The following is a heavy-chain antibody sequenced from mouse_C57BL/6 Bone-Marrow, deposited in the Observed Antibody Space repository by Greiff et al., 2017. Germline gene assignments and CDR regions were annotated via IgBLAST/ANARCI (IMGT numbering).Heavy chain of an antibody. CDR2: ISDGGSYT. Sequence: EVMLVESGGGLVKPGGSLKLSCAASGFTFSSYAMSWVRQTPEKRLEWVATISDGGSYTYYPDNVKGRFTISRDNAKNNLYLQMSHLKSEDTAMYYCARDYYSNDRDYWGQGTTLTVSS. J-gene: IGHJ2*01. D-gene: IGHD2-5*01. CDR3: ARDYYSNDRDY. CDR1: GFTFSSYA. V-gene: IGHV5-4*01.